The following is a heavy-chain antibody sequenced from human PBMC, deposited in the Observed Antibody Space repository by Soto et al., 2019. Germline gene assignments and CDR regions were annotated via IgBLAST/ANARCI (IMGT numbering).Heavy chain of an antibody. Sequence: EVQLLESGGGLVQPGGSLRLSCAASGFTFSSYAMSWVRQAPGKGLEWVSAISGSGGSTYYADSVKGRFTISRDNSKNTLYLQMNSLRAEDTAVYYCAKDAQSTMIVVVTSWYFDYWGQGTLVTVSS. CDR2: ISGSGGST. CDR1: GFTFSSYA. CDR3: AKDAQSTMIVVVTSWYFDY. D-gene: IGHD3-22*01. V-gene: IGHV3-23*01. J-gene: IGHJ4*02.